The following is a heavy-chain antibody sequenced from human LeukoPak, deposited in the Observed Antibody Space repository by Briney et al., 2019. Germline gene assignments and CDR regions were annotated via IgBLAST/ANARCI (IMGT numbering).Heavy chain of an antibody. CDR1: GGSISSSSYY. Sequence: SETLSLTCTVSGGSISSSSYYWGWIRQPPGKGLEWIGSIYYSGSTYYNPSLKSRVTISVDTSKNQFSLKLSSVTAADTAVYYCARDRSPTYYYDSSGYYDYWGQGTLVTVSS. V-gene: IGHV4-39*07. CDR3: ARDRSPTYYYDSSGYYDY. J-gene: IGHJ4*02. D-gene: IGHD3-22*01. CDR2: IYYSGST.